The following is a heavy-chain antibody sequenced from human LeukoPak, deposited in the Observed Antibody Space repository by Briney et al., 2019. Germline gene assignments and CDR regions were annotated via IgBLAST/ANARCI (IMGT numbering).Heavy chain of an antibody. CDR3: AKRGVVIRVILVGFHKQAYYFDS. V-gene: IGHV3-23*01. CDR1: GITLSNYS. J-gene: IGHJ4*02. Sequence: PGGSMRLSCAVSGITLSNYSMSWVRQAPGKGLVWVAGISDTGGSTNYADSVKGRFTISRDNPKNTLYLQMNSLRAEDTAVYFCAKRGVVIRVILVGFHKQAYYFDSWGQGALVTVSS. CDR2: ISDTGGST. D-gene: IGHD3-22*01.